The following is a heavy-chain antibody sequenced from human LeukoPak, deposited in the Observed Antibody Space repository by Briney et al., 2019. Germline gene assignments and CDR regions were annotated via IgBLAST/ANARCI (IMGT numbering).Heavy chain of an antibody. D-gene: IGHD3-10*01. J-gene: IGHJ4*02. Sequence: AGGSLRLSCAASGFTFSSYGMHWVRQAPGKGLEWVAVISYDGSNKYYADSVKGRFTISRDNSKNTLYLQMNSLRAEDTAVYYCAKSPGGDYWGQGTLVTVSS. CDR3: AKSPGGDY. CDR1: GFTFSSYG. CDR2: ISYDGSNK. V-gene: IGHV3-30*18.